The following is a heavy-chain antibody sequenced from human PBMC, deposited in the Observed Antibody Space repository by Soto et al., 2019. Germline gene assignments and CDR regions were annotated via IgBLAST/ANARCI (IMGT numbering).Heavy chain of an antibody. CDR2: VYHNGNT. J-gene: IGHJ4*02. CDR3: ATRGIVGPIY. D-gene: IGHD1-26*01. V-gene: IGHV4-4*02. Sequence: QVQLQESGTGLVEPSGTLSLTCNVYDGSINNGDWCSWVRQPPGKGMEWIGEVYHNGNTNYNASLNSRVTFSVDKSRNQFSLRLTSVTPADTAVYYCATRGIVGPIYWGQGTLVTVSS. CDR1: DGSINNGDW.